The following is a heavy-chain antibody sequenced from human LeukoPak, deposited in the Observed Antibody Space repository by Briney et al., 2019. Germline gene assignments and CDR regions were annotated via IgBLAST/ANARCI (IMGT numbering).Heavy chain of an antibody. D-gene: IGHD3-10*01. J-gene: IGHJ3*02. CDR1: GGSISSSSYY. CDR2: IYHSGST. V-gene: IGHV4-39*07. CDR3: ARGAKFYGSGTLRAFDI. Sequence: SETLSLTCTVSGGSISSSSYYWGWIRQPPGKGLEWIGSIYHSGSTYYNPSLKSRVTISVDTSKNQFSLKLSSVTAADTAVYYCARGAKFYGSGTLRAFDIWGQGTMVIVSS.